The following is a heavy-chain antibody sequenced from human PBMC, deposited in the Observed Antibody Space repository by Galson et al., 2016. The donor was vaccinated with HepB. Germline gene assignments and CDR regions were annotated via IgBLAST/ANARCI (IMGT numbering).Heavy chain of an antibody. V-gene: IGHV4-39*07. CDR2: VYYGGST. Sequence: SETLSLTCTVSGGSIKIAGYYWAWIRQPPGEGLEWIGSVYYGGSTYYSQPLESRVTILIDKSNDQFSLHLCSLTAADTAVYYCARGKVDNYADFGMDIWGQGPTVTVSS. CDR3: ARGKVDNYADFGMDI. CDR1: GGSIKIAGYY. J-gene: IGHJ6*02. D-gene: IGHD4-11*01.